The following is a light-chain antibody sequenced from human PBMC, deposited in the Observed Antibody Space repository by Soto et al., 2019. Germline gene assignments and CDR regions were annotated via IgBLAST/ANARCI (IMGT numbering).Light chain of an antibody. CDR3: QQRRNWPQYT. CDR2: DAS. CDR1: QSVSSY. V-gene: IGKV3-11*01. Sequence: EIVLTQSPATLSLSPGERATLSCRASQSVSSYLAWYQQKPGQAPMLLIYDASNRATGIPARFSGSGSGTDFTLTISSLEPEYFAIYYCQQRRNWPQYTCGQGTKLEIK. J-gene: IGKJ2*01.